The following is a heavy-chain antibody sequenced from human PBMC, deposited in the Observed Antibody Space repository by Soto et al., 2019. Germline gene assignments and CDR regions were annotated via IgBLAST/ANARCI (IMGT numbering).Heavy chain of an antibody. CDR3: ASGRLVSRYYGLDV. V-gene: IGHV4-4*07. J-gene: IGHJ6*02. CDR2: IFPSGNT. D-gene: IGHD6-6*01. CDR1: GGSMNDYY. Sequence: QVQLQESGPGLVKPSETLSLTCTVSGGSMNDYYWSWIRQPAGKGLEWIGRIFPSGNTNYNPSLRSRLTMSVDTSTTQVSLRLTSVTAADTAVYYCASGRLVSRYYGLDVWGQGTTVTVSS.